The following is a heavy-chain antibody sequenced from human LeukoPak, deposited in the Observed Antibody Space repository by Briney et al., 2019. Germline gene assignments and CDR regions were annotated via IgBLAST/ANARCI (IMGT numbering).Heavy chain of an antibody. CDR1: GISFSFYS. CDR3: ARGIAAAGTAYYMDV. CDR2: ISSGGSSI. J-gene: IGHJ6*03. D-gene: IGHD6-13*01. V-gene: IGHV3-21*01. Sequence: PGGSLRLSCAASGISFSFYSMNWVRQAPGKGLEWVSSISSGGSSIYYADSVKGRFTISRDNAKNSLYLQMNSLRAEDTAVYYCARGIAAAGTAYYMDVWGKGTTVTVPS.